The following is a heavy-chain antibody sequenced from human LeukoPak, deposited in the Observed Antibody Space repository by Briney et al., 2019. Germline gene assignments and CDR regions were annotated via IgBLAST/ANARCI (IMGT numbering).Heavy chain of an antibody. CDR3: GIIFGGRSPVDDAFDM. Sequence: GESLKISCNGSGYSSANYWIGWVRQMPGKGLEWMGIIYPGDSDTRYDLSFQGQVTISADKSSSTAYLHSSSLEASDSPGFQCGIIFGGRSPVDDAFDMWGQGTKVTVSP. J-gene: IGHJ3*02. V-gene: IGHV5-51*01. D-gene: IGHD2-15*01. CDR2: IYPGDSDT. CDR1: GYSSANYW.